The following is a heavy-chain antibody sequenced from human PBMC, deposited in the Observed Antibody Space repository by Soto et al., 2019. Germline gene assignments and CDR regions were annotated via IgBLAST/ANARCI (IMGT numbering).Heavy chain of an antibody. CDR1: GGSISSGGYS. Sequence: SETLSLTCAVSGGSISSGGYSWSWIRQPPGKGLEWIGYIYHSGSTYNNPSLKSRVTISVDRSKNQFSLKLSSVTAADTAGYYCARVFYDFLPGNQSFDYGGQGNLVTVS. CDR3: ARVFYDFLPGNQSFDY. V-gene: IGHV4-30-2*01. J-gene: IGHJ4*02. CDR2: IYHSGST. D-gene: IGHD3-9*01.